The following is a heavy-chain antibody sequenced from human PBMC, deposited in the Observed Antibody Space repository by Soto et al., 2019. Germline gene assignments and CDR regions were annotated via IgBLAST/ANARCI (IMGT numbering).Heavy chain of an antibody. Sequence: QVQLVQSGAEVKKPGSSVKVSCKASGGTFSSYAISWVRQAPGQGLEWMGGIIPIFGTANYAQKFQGRVTITADESTSTAYMALSSLRSEDTAVYYCARDQDSGYVINLLYFYNMDVWGQGTTVTVSS. D-gene: IGHD5-12*01. J-gene: IGHJ6*02. CDR1: GGTFSSYA. CDR2: IIPIFGTA. V-gene: IGHV1-69*12. CDR3: ARDQDSGYVINLLYFYNMDV.